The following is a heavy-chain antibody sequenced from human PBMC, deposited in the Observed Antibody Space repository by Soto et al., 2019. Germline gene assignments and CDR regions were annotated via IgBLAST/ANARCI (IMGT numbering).Heavy chain of an antibody. J-gene: IGHJ4*02. CDR2: IYYSGST. Sequence: LSLTCTVSGGSISSYYWSWIRQPPGKGLEWIGYIYYSGSTNYNPSLKSRVTISVDTSKNQFSLKLSSVTAADTAVYYCARVYDILTGEIDYWGQGTLVTVSS. D-gene: IGHD3-9*01. V-gene: IGHV4-59*01. CDR3: ARVYDILTGEIDY. CDR1: GGSISSYY.